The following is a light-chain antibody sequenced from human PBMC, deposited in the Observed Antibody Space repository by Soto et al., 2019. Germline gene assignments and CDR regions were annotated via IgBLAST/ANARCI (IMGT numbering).Light chain of an antibody. CDR1: QSIGTY. CDR3: QQRSNWPPLT. V-gene: IGKV3-11*01. CDR2: DAS. Sequence: EIVLTQSPATLSLSPGERATLSCRASQSIGTYLAWYQQKPGQAPRLLIYDASNRATGIPARFSGSVSGTDFTLTISSLEPEDFAVYYCQQRSNWPPLTFGGGTKVEI. J-gene: IGKJ4*01.